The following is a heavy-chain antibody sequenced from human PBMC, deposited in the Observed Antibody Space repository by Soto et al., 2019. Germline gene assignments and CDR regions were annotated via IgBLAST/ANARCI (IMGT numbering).Heavy chain of an antibody. Sequence: WIRQAPGKGLGWVGRIKSKYDGGTTDYAAPVKGRFTISRDDSKNTVILQMNSLKTEDTAVYYCSTGGYYFDYWGLGTLVTVSS. J-gene: IGHJ4*02. D-gene: IGHD3-10*01. CDR2: IKSKYDGGTT. CDR3: STGGYYFDY. V-gene: IGHV3-15*07.